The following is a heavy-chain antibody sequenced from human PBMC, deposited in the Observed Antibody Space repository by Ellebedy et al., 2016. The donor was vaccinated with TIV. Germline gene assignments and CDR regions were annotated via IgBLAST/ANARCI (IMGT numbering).Heavy chain of an antibody. CDR1: GSSITNIY. CDR3: ARHDQQLATFDY. D-gene: IGHD6-13*01. J-gene: IGHJ4*02. V-gene: IGHV4-59*08. Sequence: GPLRLSXTVPGSSITNIYWSWTRQPQGKGLEWIGYIYHTGSTKYNPSLKSRVTISVETSKNQFSLKLSSVTAADTAVYYCARHDQQLATFDYWGQGTLVTVSS. CDR2: IYHTGST.